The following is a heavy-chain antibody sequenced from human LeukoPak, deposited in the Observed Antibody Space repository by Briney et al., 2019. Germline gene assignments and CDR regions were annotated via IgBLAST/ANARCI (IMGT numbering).Heavy chain of an antibody. V-gene: IGHV1-2*06. CDR2: INPNSGGT. Sequence: GASVKVSCMASGYTFTGYYMRWVRQAPGQGLEWMGRINPNSGGTNYAQKFQGRVTMTRDTSISTAYMELSRLRSDDTAVYYCARGGQWLVKLDYWGQGTLVTVSS. CDR1: GYTFTGYY. D-gene: IGHD6-19*01. CDR3: ARGGQWLVKLDY. J-gene: IGHJ4*02.